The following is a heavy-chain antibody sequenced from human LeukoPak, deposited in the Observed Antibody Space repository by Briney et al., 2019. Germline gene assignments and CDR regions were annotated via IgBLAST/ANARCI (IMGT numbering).Heavy chain of an antibody. J-gene: IGHJ3*02. CDR1: GFTFDDYA. CDR2: ISYSSGST. D-gene: IGHD6-19*01. V-gene: IGHV3-9*01. CDR3: GKDTSGWFDAFEI. Sequence: PGGSLRLSCAASGFTFDDYAMHWVRQAPGKGLEWVSGISYSSGSTGYADSVKGRFTISRDNAKNSLYLQMNSLRTEDTALYFCGKDTSGWFDAFEIWGQGTMVTVSS.